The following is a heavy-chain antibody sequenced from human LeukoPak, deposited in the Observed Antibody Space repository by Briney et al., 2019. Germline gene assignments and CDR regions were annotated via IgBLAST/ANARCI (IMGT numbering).Heavy chain of an antibody. V-gene: IGHV3-53*01. CDR1: GFTVSSNY. J-gene: IGHJ4*02. CDR2: IYSGGST. CDR3: ARDTSRWTLDD. D-gene: IGHD2-2*01. Sequence: PGGSLRLSCAAFGFTVSSNYMSWVRQAPGKGLEWVSVIYSGGSTYNADSVKGRFTISRDSSKNTLYLQMNSLRAEDTAVYYCARDTSRWTLDDWGQGTLVTVSS.